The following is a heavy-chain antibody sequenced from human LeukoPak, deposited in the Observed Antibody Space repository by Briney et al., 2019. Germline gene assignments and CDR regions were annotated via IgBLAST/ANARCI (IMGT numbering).Heavy chain of an antibody. CDR1: GYTFTSYD. Sequence: ASVKVSCKASGYTFTSYDINWVRQATGQGLEWMGWMNPNSGNTGYAQKFQGRVTMTRNTSISTAYMELSSLRSEDTAVYYCASPGGYCSSTSCSAFDIWGQGTMVTVSS. CDR2: MNPNSGNT. D-gene: IGHD2-2*01. V-gene: IGHV1-8*01. J-gene: IGHJ3*02. CDR3: ASPGGYCSSTSCSAFDI.